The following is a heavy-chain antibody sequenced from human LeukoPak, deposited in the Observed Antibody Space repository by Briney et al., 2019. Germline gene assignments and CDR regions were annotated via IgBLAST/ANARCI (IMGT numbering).Heavy chain of an antibody. CDR3: ARDGMVITTHHLNENYFDY. J-gene: IGHJ4*02. Sequence: ASVKVSCKASGYTFTSYGISWVRQAPGQGLEWMGWISAYNGNTNYAQKFQGRVTMTRDTSISTAYMELSRLRSDDTAVYYCARDGMVITTHHLNENYFDYWGQGTLVTVSS. V-gene: IGHV1-18*01. CDR2: ISAYNGNT. D-gene: IGHD3-22*01. CDR1: GYTFTSYG.